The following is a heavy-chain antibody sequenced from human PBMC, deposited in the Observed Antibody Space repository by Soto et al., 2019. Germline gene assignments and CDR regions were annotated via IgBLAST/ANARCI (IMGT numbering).Heavy chain of an antibody. D-gene: IGHD5-18*01. Sequence: GASVKVSCKVSGYTLTELSMHWVRQAPGKGLEWMGGFDPEDGETIYAQKFQGRVTMTEDTSTDTAYMELSSLRSEDTAVYYCATDHGVATIRSGYSYGYEPWGQGTLVTVSS. CDR3: ATDHGVATIRSGYSYGYEP. CDR2: FDPEDGET. V-gene: IGHV1-24*01. J-gene: IGHJ5*02. CDR1: GYTLTELS.